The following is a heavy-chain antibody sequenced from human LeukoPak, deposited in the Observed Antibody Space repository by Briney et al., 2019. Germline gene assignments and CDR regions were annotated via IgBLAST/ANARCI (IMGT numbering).Heavy chain of an antibody. CDR3: ARVVSSSWCTGNYYYGMDV. J-gene: IGHJ6*02. D-gene: IGHD6-13*01. CDR1: GGSISSSNW. Sequence: PSETLSLTCAVSGGSISSSNWWSWVRQPPGRGLEWIGEIYHSGSTNYNPSLKSRVTISVDKSKNQFSLKLSSVTAADTAVYYCARVVSSSWCTGNYYYGMDVWGQGTTVTVSS. V-gene: IGHV4-4*02. CDR2: IYHSGST.